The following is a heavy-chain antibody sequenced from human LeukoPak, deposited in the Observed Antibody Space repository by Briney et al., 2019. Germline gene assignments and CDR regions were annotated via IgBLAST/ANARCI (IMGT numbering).Heavy chain of an antibody. J-gene: IGHJ4*02. CDR1: GGSISSYY. CDR2: IYTSGST. V-gene: IGHV4-4*07. CDR3: ARDYGVFFVAYFDH. D-gene: IGHD3-16*01. Sequence: PSETLSLTCTVSGGSISSYYWSWIRQPAGKGLEWIGRIYTSGSTNYNPSLKSRVTMSVDTSKNQFSLKLSSVTAADTAVYYCARDYGVFFVAYFDHWGKGTLVTLSS.